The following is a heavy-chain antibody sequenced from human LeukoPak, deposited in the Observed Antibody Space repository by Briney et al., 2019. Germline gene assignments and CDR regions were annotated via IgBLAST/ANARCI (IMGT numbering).Heavy chain of an antibody. Sequence: GGSLRLSCAVSGITLSNYGMTWVRQAPGRGLEWVAGISGSGGSTNYADSVKGRFTISRDNPKNTLYLQMNSLRAEDTAVYFCAKRGVVIRVILVGFHKEAYYFDSWGQGALVTVSS. CDR2: ISGSGGST. CDR3: AKRGVVIRVILVGFHKEAYYFDS. CDR1: GITLSNYG. V-gene: IGHV3-23*01. D-gene: IGHD3-22*01. J-gene: IGHJ4*02.